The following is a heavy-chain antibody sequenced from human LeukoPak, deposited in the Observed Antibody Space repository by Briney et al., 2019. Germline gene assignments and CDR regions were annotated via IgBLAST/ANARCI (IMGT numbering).Heavy chain of an antibody. V-gene: IGHV4-38-2*02. CDR2: IYHSGST. CDR1: GYSIRSGYY. CDR3: ARGPQYSSGWYPRY. J-gene: IGHJ4*02. D-gene: IGHD6-19*01. Sequence: SETLSLTCTVSGYSIRSGYYWGWIRQPPGKGLEWIGSIYHSGSTYYDPSLKSRVTISVDTSKNQFSLKLSSVTAADTAVYYCARGPQYSSGWYPRYWGQGTLVTVSS.